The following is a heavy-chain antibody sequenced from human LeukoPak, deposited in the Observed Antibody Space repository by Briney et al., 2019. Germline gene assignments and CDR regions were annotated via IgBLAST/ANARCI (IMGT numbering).Heavy chain of an antibody. D-gene: IGHD5-12*01. Sequence: AGGSLRLSCAASGFTFSTYSMNWVRQAPGKGLEWVSYITGGGSTTYYADSVKGRFTVSRDNAQNSLFLQMDSLRDEDTAVYYCARRGYFDFWGQGTLVTVSS. CDR1: GFTFSTYS. J-gene: IGHJ4*02. V-gene: IGHV3-48*02. CDR3: ARRGYFDF. CDR2: ITGGGSTT.